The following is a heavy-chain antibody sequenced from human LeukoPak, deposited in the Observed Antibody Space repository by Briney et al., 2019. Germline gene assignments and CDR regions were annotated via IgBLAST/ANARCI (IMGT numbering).Heavy chain of an antibody. Sequence: SQTLSLTCTVSGGSIISGSYYWRWIRQPAGKGLEWIGRIYTSGSTNYNPSLKSRVTISVDTSKNQFSLKLSSVTAADTAVYYCAVLHDIVVVPAATSKGYYYYYMDVWGKGTTVTVSS. CDR2: IYTSGST. V-gene: IGHV4-61*02. D-gene: IGHD2-2*01. J-gene: IGHJ6*03. CDR1: GGSIISGSYY. CDR3: AVLHDIVVVPAATSKGYYYYYMDV.